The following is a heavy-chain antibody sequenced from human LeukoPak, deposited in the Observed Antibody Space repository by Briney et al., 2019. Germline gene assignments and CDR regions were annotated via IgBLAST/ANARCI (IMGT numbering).Heavy chain of an antibody. CDR3: DYYGSGTPANGWFDP. J-gene: IGHJ5*02. CDR2: IYYSGST. Sequence: SETLSLTCTVSGGSISSSSFYWGCIRQPPGKGLEWIGSIYYSGSTYYNPSLKSRVTISVDTSKNQFSLKLSSVTAADTAVYYCDYYGSGTPANGWFDPWGQGTLVTVSS. V-gene: IGHV4-39*01. CDR1: GGSISSSSFY. D-gene: IGHD3-10*01.